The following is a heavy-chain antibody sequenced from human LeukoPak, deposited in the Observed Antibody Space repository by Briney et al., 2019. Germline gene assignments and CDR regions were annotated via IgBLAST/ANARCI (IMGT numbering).Heavy chain of an antibody. CDR1: GGTFSSYA. J-gene: IGHJ6*03. CDR3: ARAGERYYGSGSYPVYYYYYMDV. CDR2: IIPIFGTA. V-gene: IGHV1-69*05. Sequence: LVKVSCKASGGTFSSYAISSVRHAPGQGLEWMGRIIPIFGTANYAQKFQGRVTITTDESTSTAYMELSSLRSEDTAVYYCARAGERYYGSGSYPVYYYYYMDVWGKGTTVTVSS. D-gene: IGHD3-10*01.